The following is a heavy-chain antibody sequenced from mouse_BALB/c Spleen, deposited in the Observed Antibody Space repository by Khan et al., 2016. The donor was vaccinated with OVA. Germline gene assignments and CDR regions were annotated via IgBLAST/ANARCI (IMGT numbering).Heavy chain of an antibody. CDR2: INTNGGST. CDR3: ERMGRTIN. V-gene: IGHV5-6-3*01. CDR1: GFTFISYG. Sequence: EVELVESGGGLVQPGGSLKLSCAASGFTFISYGMSWVRQTPDKGLELVATINTNGGSTYYPDSLKGRFTFSRDNAKNTLYVQVCSLNSEDTAMYYCERMGRTINWGQGTTLTVSS. J-gene: IGHJ2*01.